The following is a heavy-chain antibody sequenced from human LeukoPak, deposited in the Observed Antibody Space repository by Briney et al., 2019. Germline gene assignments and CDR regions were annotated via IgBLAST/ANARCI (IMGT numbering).Heavy chain of an antibody. CDR2: ISGSSNST. D-gene: IGHD6-13*01. J-gene: IGHJ4*02. CDR1: GFTLSNYA. V-gene: IGHV3-23*01. CDR3: AKAIGSRWYYFDY. Sequence: GGPLRLSCAASGFTLSNYAMTWVRQAPGKGLERVSVISGSSNSTYYADSVMGRFTISRDSSENTLYLQMNSLRAEDTAVYYCAKAIGSRWYYFDYWGQGALVTVSP.